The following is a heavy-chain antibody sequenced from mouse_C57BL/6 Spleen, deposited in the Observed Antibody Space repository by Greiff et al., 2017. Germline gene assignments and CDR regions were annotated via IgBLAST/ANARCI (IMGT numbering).Heavy chain of an antibody. D-gene: IGHD1-1*01. CDR2: IYPRDGST. J-gene: IGHJ1*03. V-gene: IGHV1-85*01. CDR3: ARSHYYGSSYPHWYFDV. Sequence: QVQLKESGPELVKPGASVKLSCKASGYTFTSYDINWVKQRPGQGLEWIGWIYPRDGSTKYNEKFKGKATLTVDTSSSTAYMELHSLTSEDSAVYFCARSHYYGSSYPHWYFDVWGTGTTVTVSS. CDR1: GYTFTSYD.